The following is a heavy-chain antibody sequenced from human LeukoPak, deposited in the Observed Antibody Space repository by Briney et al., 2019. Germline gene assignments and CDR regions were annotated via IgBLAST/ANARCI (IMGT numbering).Heavy chain of an antibody. D-gene: IGHD5-18*01. V-gene: IGHV5-51*01. Sequence: GESLKISCKGSGYSFTSYWIGWVRQMPGKGLEWMGIIYPGDSDTRYSPSFQGQVTISADKSISTAYLQWSSLKASDTAMYYCARHFSHGYSYGYYYGMDVWGQGTTVTVSS. CDR3: ARHFSHGYSYGYYYGMDV. J-gene: IGHJ6*02. CDR2: IYPGDSDT. CDR1: GYSFTSYW.